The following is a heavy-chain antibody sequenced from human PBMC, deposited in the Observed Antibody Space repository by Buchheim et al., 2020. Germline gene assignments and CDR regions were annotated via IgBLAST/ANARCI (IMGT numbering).Heavy chain of an antibody. Sequence: EVQLVESGGGLVQPGGSLRLSCEASKFTFSNYEMNWIRQAPGKRPEWVSTISGSGSKTWYVDSLKGRFTISRDNTKNSLFLQMSGLRAEDTAVYFCARDLAKGSYFSSPLDYWGQGTL. J-gene: IGHJ4*02. V-gene: IGHV3-48*03. D-gene: IGHD6-6*01. CDR3: ARDLAKGSYFSSPLDY. CDR1: KFTFSNYE. CDR2: ISGSGSKT.